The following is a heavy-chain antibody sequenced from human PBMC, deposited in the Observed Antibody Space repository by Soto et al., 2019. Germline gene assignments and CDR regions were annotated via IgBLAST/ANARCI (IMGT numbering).Heavy chain of an antibody. CDR1: GFTFSSYW. J-gene: IGHJ4*02. CDR3: ARDKLRDNYYGSGSYLYYFDY. Sequence: GGSLRLSCAASGFTFSSYWMSWVRQAPGKGLEWVANIKQDGSEKYYVDSVKGRFTISRDKAKNSLYLQMNSLRAEDTAVYYCARDKLRDNYYGSGSYLYYFDYWGQGTLVTVSS. V-gene: IGHV3-7*04. CDR2: IKQDGSEK. D-gene: IGHD3-10*01.